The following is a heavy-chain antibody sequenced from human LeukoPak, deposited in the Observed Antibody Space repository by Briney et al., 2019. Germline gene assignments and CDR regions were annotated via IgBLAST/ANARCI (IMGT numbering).Heavy chain of an antibody. J-gene: IGHJ3*02. Sequence: GTLRLSCAASGFTFSSYVMHWVRQAPGKGLEWVAIISYDGSNEYYADSVKGRFTISRDNAKNSLYLQMNSLRAEDTAVYYCAREPTGYAFDIWGQGTMVTVSS. CDR1: GFTFSSYV. D-gene: IGHD1-1*01. CDR2: ISYDGSNE. V-gene: IGHV3-30*04. CDR3: AREPTGYAFDI.